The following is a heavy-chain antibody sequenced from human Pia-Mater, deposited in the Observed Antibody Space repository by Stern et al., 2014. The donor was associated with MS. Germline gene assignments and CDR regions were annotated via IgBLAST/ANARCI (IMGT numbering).Heavy chain of an antibody. V-gene: IGHV3-21*01. CDR2: ISSSSSYI. D-gene: IGHD3-22*01. CDR3: ARDSYDSSGYSTHFDY. Sequence: EVQLVESGGGLVKPGGSLRLSCAASGFTFSSYSMNWVRQAPGTGLEWVSSISSSSSYIYYADSVKGRFTISRDNAKNSLYLQMNSLRAEDTAVYYCARDSYDSSGYSTHFDYWGQGTLVTVSS. J-gene: IGHJ4*02. CDR1: GFTFSSYS.